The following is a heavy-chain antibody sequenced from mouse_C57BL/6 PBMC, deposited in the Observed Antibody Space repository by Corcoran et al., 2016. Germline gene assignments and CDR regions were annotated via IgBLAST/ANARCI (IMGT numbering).Heavy chain of an antibody. CDR3: ASAYYSNPWFAY. CDR2: INTYSGVP. D-gene: IGHD2-5*01. V-gene: IGHV9-3*01. CDR1: GYTFTTYG. J-gene: IGHJ3*01. Sequence: QIQLVQSGPELKKPGETVKISCKASGYTFTTYGMSWVKQAPGKGLKWMGWINTYSGVPTYADDFKGRFAFSLETSASTAYLQINNLKNEDTATYFCASAYYSNPWFAYWGQGTLVTVSA.